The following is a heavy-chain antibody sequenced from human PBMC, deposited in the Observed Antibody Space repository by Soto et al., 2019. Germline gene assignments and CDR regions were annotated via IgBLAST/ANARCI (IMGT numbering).Heavy chain of an antibody. J-gene: IGHJ6*02. V-gene: IGHV3-33*01. CDR2: IWYDGSNK. D-gene: IGHD2-8*01. CDR3: ARAPRAVYAKYYYYYGMDV. Sequence: GGSLRLSCAASGFTFSSYGMHWVRQAPGKGLEWVAVIWYDGSNKYYADSVKGRFTISRDNSKNTLYLQMNSLRAEDTAVYYCARAPRAVYAKYYYYYGMDVWGQGTTVTVSS. CDR1: GFTFSSYG.